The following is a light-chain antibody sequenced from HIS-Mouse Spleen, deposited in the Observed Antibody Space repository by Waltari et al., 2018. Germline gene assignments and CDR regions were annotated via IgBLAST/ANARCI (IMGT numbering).Light chain of an antibody. Sequence: QSALTQPPSASGSPGQSVTISCTGTSSDVGGYNYVSWYQQHPGKAPKLMIYEVSKRPSGVPDRFSGSKPGNTASLTVSGLQAEDEADYYCSSYAGSNNFGVFGGGTKLTVL. CDR3: SSYAGSNNFGV. CDR1: SSDVGGYNY. J-gene: IGLJ2*01. CDR2: EVS. V-gene: IGLV2-8*01.